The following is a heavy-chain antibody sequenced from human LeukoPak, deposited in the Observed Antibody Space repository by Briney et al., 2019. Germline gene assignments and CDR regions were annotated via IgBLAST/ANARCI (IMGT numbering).Heavy chain of an antibody. CDR1: GFPFTSHW. CDR3: VKTAGRDGGY. J-gene: IGHJ4*02. D-gene: IGHD5-24*01. V-gene: IGHV3-7*03. CDR2: INSDGSEK. Sequence: GGSLRLSCAASGFPFTSHWLSWFRQSPGRGLEWVAHINSDGSEKNYVDSVKGRFTISRDYAKNSVYLQMNSLRAEDTAVYYCVKTAGRDGGYWGQGTLVTVSS.